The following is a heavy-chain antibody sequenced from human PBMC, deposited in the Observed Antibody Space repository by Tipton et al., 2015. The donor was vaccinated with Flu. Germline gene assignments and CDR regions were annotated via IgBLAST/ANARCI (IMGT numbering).Heavy chain of an antibody. CDR2: INPSGGST. V-gene: IGHV1-46*01. Sequence: QVQLVQSGAEVKKPGASVKVSCKASGYTFTSYYMHWVRQAPGQGLEWMGIINPSGGSTSYAQKFQGRVTMTRDTSTSTVYMELSSLRSEDTAVYYCARESPDEGLFIVGATQGKFDYWGQGTLVTVSS. J-gene: IGHJ4*02. CDR1: GYTFTSYY. D-gene: IGHD1-26*01. CDR3: ARESPDEGLFIVGATQGKFDY.